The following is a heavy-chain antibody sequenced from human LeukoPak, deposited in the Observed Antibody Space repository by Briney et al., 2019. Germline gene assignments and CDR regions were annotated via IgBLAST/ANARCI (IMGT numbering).Heavy chain of an antibody. CDR1: GYTFTSYG. J-gene: IGHJ4*02. D-gene: IGHD1-26*01. Sequence: ASVTVSCKASGYTFTSYGITWVRQAPGHGLEWMGWINPHTGITNYAQKFQGRVTMSTDTSTTTAYLDLRSLRSDDTAVYYCSMSEGSNWGQGTLVTVSS. CDR3: SMSEGSN. CDR2: INPHTGIT. V-gene: IGHV1-18*01.